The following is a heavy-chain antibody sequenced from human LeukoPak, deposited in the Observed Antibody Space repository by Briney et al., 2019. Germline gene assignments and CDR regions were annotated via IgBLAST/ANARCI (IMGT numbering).Heavy chain of an antibody. V-gene: IGHV3-23*01. Sequence: GGSLRLSCAASGFTFNYYAMSWVRQAPGKGLEWVSGISDNKGSTYYTDSVKGRFTISRDNTKNTVYLQMSNLRADDTGVYFCARHDSFIPYWGQGTQVTVSS. CDR3: ARHDSFIPY. D-gene: IGHD2-21*01. CDR2: ISDNKGST. CDR1: GFTFNYYA. J-gene: IGHJ4*02.